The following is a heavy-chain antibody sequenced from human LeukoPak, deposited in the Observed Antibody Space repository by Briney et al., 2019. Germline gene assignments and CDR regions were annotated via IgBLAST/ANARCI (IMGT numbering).Heavy chain of an antibody. V-gene: IGHV4-34*01. D-gene: IGHD3-16*01. CDR1: GGSFSGYY. CDR3: ARSKIWDYYYGMDV. CDR2: INHSGST. Sequence: SETLSLTCAVYGGSFSGYYWSWIRQPPGKGLEWIREINHSGSTNYNPSLKSRVTISVDTSRNQFSLKLSSVTAADTAVYYCARSKIWDYYYGMDVWGKGTTVTVSS. J-gene: IGHJ6*04.